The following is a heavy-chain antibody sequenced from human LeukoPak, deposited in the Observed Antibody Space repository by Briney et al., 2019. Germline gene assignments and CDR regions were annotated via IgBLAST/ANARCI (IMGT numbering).Heavy chain of an antibody. V-gene: IGHV3-21*01. J-gene: IGHJ4*02. CDR2: ISSSSSYI. CDR1: GFTFSSYG. CDR3: ARGLGGVRGVIEY. Sequence: PGGTLRLSCAASGFTFSSYGMSWVRQAPGKGLEWVSSISSSSSYIYYADSVKGRFTISRDNAKNSLYLQMNSLRAEDTAVYYCARGLGGVRGVIEYWGQGTLVTVSS. D-gene: IGHD3-10*01.